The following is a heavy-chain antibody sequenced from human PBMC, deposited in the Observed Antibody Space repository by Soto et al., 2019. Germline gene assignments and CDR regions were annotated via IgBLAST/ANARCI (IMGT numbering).Heavy chain of an antibody. D-gene: IGHD1-20*01. J-gene: IGHJ5*02. CDR2: ISAYNGNT. V-gene: IGHV1-18*01. Sequence: ASVKVSCKASGYTFTSYGISWVRQAPGQGLEWMGWISAYNGNTNYAQKLQGRVTMTTDTSTSTAYMELRSLRSDDTAVYYCARDINWNDDKGQHNWFDPWGQGTLVTVSS. CDR1: GYTFTSYG. CDR3: ARDINWNDDKGQHNWFDP.